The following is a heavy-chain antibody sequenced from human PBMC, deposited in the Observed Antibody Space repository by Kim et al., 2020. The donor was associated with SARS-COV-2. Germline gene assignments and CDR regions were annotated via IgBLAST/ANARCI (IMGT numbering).Heavy chain of an antibody. V-gene: IGHV4-59*08. Sequence: SETLSLTCTVSGGSISSYYWSWIRQPPGKGLEWIGYIYYSGSTNYNPSLKSRVTISVDTSKNQFSLKLSSVTAADTAVYYCARSPPSSTVTPDYWGQGTLVTVSS. D-gene: IGHD4-17*01. CDR2: IYYSGST. J-gene: IGHJ4*02. CDR1: GGSISSYY. CDR3: ARSPPSSTVTPDY.